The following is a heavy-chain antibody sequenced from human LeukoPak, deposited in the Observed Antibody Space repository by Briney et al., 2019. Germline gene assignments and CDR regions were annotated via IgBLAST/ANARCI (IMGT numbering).Heavy chain of an antibody. Sequence: SETLSLTCTVSGGSIADYYWSWIRQFPGKGLEWIGYISYRGSTSYNPSLNSRVSISVDTSKNQFSLKLSSVTAADTAVYYCARRTRGYSYAFFDYWGQGTLVTVSS. CDR1: GGSIADYY. D-gene: IGHD5-18*01. CDR3: ARRTRGYSYAFFDY. J-gene: IGHJ4*02. V-gene: IGHV4-59*12. CDR2: ISYRGST.